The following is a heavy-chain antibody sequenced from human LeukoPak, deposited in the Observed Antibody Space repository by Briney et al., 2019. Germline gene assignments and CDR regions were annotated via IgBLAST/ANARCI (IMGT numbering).Heavy chain of an antibody. CDR1: GFTFSNYA. D-gene: IGHD5-12*01. CDR3: AKIGTATITYYFDY. V-gene: IGHV3-23*01. CDR2: VSGSGGGT. Sequence: PGGSLRLSCAASGFTFSNYAMSWVRQAPGKGLEWVSAVSGSGGGTYYADSVRGRFTISRDNSKNTLYLQMNRLRAGDTAVYYCAKIGTATITYYFDYWGQGTLVTVSS. J-gene: IGHJ4*02.